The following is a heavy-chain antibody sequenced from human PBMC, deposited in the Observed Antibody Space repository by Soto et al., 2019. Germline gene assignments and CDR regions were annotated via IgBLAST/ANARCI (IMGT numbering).Heavy chain of an antibody. J-gene: IGHJ6*03. D-gene: IGHD4-4*01. CDR1: GGSISSSSYY. CDR3: ARNPRMTTVRGEIYYYYYYMDV. CDR2: IYYSGST. V-gene: IGHV4-39*01. Sequence: SETLSLTCTVSGGSISSSSYYWGWIRQPPGKGLEWIGSIYYSGSTYYNPSLKSRVTISVDTSKHQFSLKLSSVTAADTAVYYCARNPRMTTVRGEIYYYYYYMDVWGKGTTVTVSS.